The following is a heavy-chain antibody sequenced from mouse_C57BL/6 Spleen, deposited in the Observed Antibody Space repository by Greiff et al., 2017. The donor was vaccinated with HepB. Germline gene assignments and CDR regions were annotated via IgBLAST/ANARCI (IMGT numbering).Heavy chain of an antibody. CDR1: GYTFTSYW. V-gene: IGHV1-55*01. CDR2: IYPGSGST. Sequence: ESGAELVKPGASVKMSCKASGYTFTSYWITWVKQRPGQGLEWIGDIYPGSGSTNYNEKFKSKATLTVDTSSSTAYMQLSSLTSEDSAVYYCARYDYGNYNSDYWGQGTTLTVSS. CDR3: ARYDYGNYNSDY. D-gene: IGHD2-1*01. J-gene: IGHJ2*01.